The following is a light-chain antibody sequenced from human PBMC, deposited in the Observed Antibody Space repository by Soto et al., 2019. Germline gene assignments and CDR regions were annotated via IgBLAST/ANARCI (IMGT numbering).Light chain of an antibody. J-gene: IGLJ1*01. CDR3: CSYAGSYNYV. CDR2: DVT. CDR1: TSDVGGYNY. V-gene: IGLV2-11*01. Sequence: QSALTQPRSVSGSPGQSVTISCTGTTSDVGGYNYVSWYQQHPGKAPKLIIFDVTKRPSGVPDRFSGSKSGNTASLTISGLLAEDEADYYCCSYAGSYNYVFGTGTKVPS.